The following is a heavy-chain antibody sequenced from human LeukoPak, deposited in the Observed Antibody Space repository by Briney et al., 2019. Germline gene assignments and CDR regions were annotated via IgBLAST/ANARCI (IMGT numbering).Heavy chain of an antibody. Sequence: SQTLSLTCTVSGGSISSGGYYWSWIRQHPGKGLEWIGYIYHSGSTYYNPSLKSRVTISVDRSKNQFSLKLSSVTAADTAVYYCARVGGYSYGSFDYWGQGTLVTVSS. CDR2: IYHSGST. V-gene: IGHV4-30-2*01. CDR3: ARVGGYSYGSFDY. CDR1: GGSISSGGYY. D-gene: IGHD5-18*01. J-gene: IGHJ4*02.